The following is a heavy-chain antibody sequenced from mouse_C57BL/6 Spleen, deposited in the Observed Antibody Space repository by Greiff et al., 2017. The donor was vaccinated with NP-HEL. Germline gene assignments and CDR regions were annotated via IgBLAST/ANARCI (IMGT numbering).Heavy chain of an antibody. V-gene: IGHV5-17*01. CDR2: ISSGSSTI. J-gene: IGHJ3*01. CDR1: GFTFSDYG. D-gene: IGHD3-3*01. CDR3: AGDAWFAY. Sequence: EVKLMESGGGLVKPGGSLKLSCAASGFTFSDYGMHWVRQAPEKGLEWVAYISSGSSTIYYADTVKGRVTISRDNAKNTLFLQMTSLRSEDTAMYYCAGDAWFAYWGQGTLVTVSA.